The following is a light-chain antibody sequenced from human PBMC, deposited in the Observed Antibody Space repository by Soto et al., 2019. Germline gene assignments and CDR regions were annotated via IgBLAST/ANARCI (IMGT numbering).Light chain of an antibody. CDR3: SSYAGSNNVV. Sequence: QSALTQPPSASGSPGQSVTISCTGTSSDVGGYNYVSWYQQHPGKAPKLILGGVGERPGGVPDRFSGSKSGNTASLTVSGLQAEDEADYYCSSYAGSNNVVFGGGTKLTVL. CDR1: SSDVGGYNY. J-gene: IGLJ2*01. CDR2: GVG. V-gene: IGLV2-8*01.